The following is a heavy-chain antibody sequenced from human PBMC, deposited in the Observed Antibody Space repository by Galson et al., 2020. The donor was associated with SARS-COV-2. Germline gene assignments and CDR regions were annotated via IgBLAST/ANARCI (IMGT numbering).Heavy chain of an antibody. Sequence: GGSLRLSCVASGFTLSTSAMSWVRQAPGKGLEWVSSMTGDGDDRIHADAVKGRFTISRDESKNTLYLQMDNLRTEDTAMFYCTKHRWIRGGGDFHHWGQGTAVTGSS. CDR1: GFTLSTSA. CDR2: MTGDGDDR. D-gene: IGHD1-1*01. V-gene: IGHV3-23*01. CDR3: TKHRWIRGGGDFHH. J-gene: IGHJ1*01.